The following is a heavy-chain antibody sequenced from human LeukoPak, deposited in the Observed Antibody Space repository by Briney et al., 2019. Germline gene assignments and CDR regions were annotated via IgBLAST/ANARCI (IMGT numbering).Heavy chain of an antibody. Sequence: VGSLRLSCAASGFTFSSYAMSCVRQAPGKGLEWVSAISGSGGSTYYADSVKGRFTISRDNSKNMLYLQMNSLRAEDTAVYYCAKTLEQWLHPRVYFDYWGQGTLVTVSS. V-gene: IGHV3-23*01. CDR2: ISGSGGST. D-gene: IGHD6-19*01. CDR1: GFTFSSYA. J-gene: IGHJ4*02. CDR3: AKTLEQWLHPRVYFDY.